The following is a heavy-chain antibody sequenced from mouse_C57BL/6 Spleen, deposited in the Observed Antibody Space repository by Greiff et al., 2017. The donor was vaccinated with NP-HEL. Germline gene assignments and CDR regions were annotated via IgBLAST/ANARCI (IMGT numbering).Heavy chain of an antibody. Sequence: VKLQESGPGLVAPSQSLSITCTVSGFSLTSYAISWVRQPPGTGLEWLGVIWTGGGTNYNSALKSRLSISKDNSKSQVFLKMNSLQTDDTARDYCAGIYGSSSWYFDVWGTGTTVTVSS. J-gene: IGHJ1*03. CDR1: GFSLTSYA. V-gene: IGHV2-9-1*01. CDR3: AGIYGSSSWYFDV. CDR2: IWTGGGT. D-gene: IGHD1-1*01.